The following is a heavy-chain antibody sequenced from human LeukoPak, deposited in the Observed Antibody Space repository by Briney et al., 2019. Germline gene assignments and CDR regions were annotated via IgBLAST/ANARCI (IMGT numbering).Heavy chain of an antibody. J-gene: IGHJ3*02. CDR1: GFSLSTSGVG. CDR3: ARTTVTTAFHI. CDR2: IYWDDDK. V-gene: IGHV2-5*02. Sequence: SGPTLVKPTQTLTLTCTFSGFSLSTSGVGVGWIRQPPGKALEWLALIYWDDDKRHSPSLKSRLTITKDTSKNQVVLTMTNMDPVDTATYYCARTTVTTAFHIWGQGTMVTVSS. D-gene: IGHD4-17*01.